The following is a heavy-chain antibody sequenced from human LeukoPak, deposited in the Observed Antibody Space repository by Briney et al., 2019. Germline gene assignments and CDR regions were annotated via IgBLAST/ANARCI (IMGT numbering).Heavy chain of an antibody. V-gene: IGHV3-30-3*01. D-gene: IGHD3-22*01. CDR2: ISYDGSNK. J-gene: IGHJ1*01. CDR1: GFTFSSYA. CDR3: ASPTDDSSGYEEYFQH. Sequence: GRSLRLSCAASGFTFSSYAMHWVRQAPGEGLEWVAVISYDGSNKYYADSVKGRFTISRDNSKNTLYLQMNSLRAEDTAVYYCASPTDDSSGYEEYFQHWGQGTLVTVSS.